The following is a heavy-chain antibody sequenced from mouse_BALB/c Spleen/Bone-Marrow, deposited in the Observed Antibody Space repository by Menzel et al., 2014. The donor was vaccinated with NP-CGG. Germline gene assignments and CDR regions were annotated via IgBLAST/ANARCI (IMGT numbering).Heavy chain of an antibody. J-gene: IGHJ4*01. CDR2: ISNGVGST. CDR3: ARQGTLDC. V-gene: IGHV5-12*02. CDR1: GFTFRDYY. Sequence: PGCRLVQPVGVLKLSCATSGFTFRDYYMYWVRQTPEKRLEWVAYISNGVGSTYYPDTVKGRFTISRDNAKNTLYLQMSRLKSEDTAMYYCARQGTLDCWGQGSSVTVSS.